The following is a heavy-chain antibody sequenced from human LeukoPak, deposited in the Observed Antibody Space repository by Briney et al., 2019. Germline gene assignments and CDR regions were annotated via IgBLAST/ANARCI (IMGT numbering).Heavy chain of an antibody. V-gene: IGHV4-39*01. D-gene: IGHD3-22*01. CDR3: AAPPTYHYDSGGPA. CDR2: IYYSGST. Sequence: SETLSLTCTVSGGSISSSSYYWGWIRQPPGKGLEWIGSIYYSGSTYYNPSLKSRVTISVDTSKNQFSLKLSSVTAADTAVYYCAAPPTYHYDSGGPAWGQGTLVTVSS. J-gene: IGHJ5*02. CDR1: GGSISSSSYY.